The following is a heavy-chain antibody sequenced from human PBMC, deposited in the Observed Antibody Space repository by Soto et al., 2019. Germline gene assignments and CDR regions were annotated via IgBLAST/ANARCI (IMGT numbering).Heavy chain of an antibody. CDR3: ARYGSGTYYPTTFDS. CDR1: GGSISSAAYY. Sequence: QVQLQESGPGLVKPSQTLSLTCTVSGGSISSAAYYWSWHRQHPGKGLEWIGYIFYSGSTYYNPSLKSRVTISVDTSKNRFSLKLSSVTAADTAVYYCARYGSGTYYPTTFDSWGQGTLVTVSS. D-gene: IGHD3-10*01. CDR2: IFYSGST. J-gene: IGHJ4*02. V-gene: IGHV4-31*03.